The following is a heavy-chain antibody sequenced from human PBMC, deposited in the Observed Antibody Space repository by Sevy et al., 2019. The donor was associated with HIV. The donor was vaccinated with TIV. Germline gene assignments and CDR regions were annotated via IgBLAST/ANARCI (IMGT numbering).Heavy chain of an antibody. Sequence: GGSLRLSCAASGFTFSNYWMTWVRQAPGKGLEWLANIKPDGSQKYYVDSLKGRFTISRDNAKNSLYLQMGSLTDEDTHDYYCARDRRVEYGGSDYWGQGALVTVSS. D-gene: IGHD3-10*01. CDR2: IKPDGSQK. J-gene: IGHJ4*02. CDR1: GFTFSNYW. CDR3: ARDRRVEYGGSDY. V-gene: IGHV3-7*03.